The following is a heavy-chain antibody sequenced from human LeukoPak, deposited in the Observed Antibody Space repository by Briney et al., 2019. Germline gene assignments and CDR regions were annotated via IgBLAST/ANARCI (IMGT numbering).Heavy chain of an antibody. Sequence: PSEALSLTCTVSGGSIRSYYWSWIRQPPGKGLEWIGYIYYSGSTNYNPSLKSRVSISVDTSKNQFSLKLSSVTAADPAVYYCARTGSTVTMLYPFDHWGQGTLVTVSS. V-gene: IGHV4-59*01. CDR1: GGSIRSYY. CDR3: ARTGSTVTMLYPFDH. J-gene: IGHJ4*02. D-gene: IGHD4-17*01. CDR2: IYYSGST.